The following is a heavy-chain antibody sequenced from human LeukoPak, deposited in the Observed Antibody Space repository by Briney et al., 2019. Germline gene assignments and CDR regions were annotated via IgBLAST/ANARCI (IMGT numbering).Heavy chain of an antibody. D-gene: IGHD6-13*01. V-gene: IGHV3-74*01. CDR2: INSDGIST. CDR3: ARGGKYSSSWYSHY. J-gene: IGHJ4*02. CDR1: GFTFSSYW. Sequence: GGSLRLPCAASGFTFSSYWMHWVRQAPGKGLVWVSRINSDGISTDYADSVKGRFTISRDNAKNTLYLQMNSLRAEDTAVYYCARGGKYSSSWYSHYWGQGTLVTVSS.